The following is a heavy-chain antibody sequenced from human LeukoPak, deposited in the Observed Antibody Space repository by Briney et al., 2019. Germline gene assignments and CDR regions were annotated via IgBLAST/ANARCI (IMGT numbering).Heavy chain of an antibody. D-gene: IGHD5-18*01. CDR3: ARDPPTGMASGRHDY. CDR2: ISAYNGDT. CDR1: GYTFTNYG. V-gene: IGHV1-18*04. Sequence: ASVKVSCKASGYTFTNYGFTWARQAPGQGLEWMGWISAYNGDTKYAEKFQSRVTLTTDTSTTTAYMELRSLTSDDTAVYYCARDPPTGMASGRHDYWGQGIQVTVSS. J-gene: IGHJ4*02.